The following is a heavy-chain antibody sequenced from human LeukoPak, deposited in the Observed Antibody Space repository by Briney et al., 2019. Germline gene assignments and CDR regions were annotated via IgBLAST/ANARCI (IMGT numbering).Heavy chain of an antibody. Sequence: ASVKVSCKASGYTFTSYGISWVRQAPGQGLEWMGWISAYNGNTNYAQKLQGRVTMTTDTSTSTAYMELRSLRSDDTAVYYCARDRGGWGQETIFDYWGQGTLVTVSS. J-gene: IGHJ4*02. V-gene: IGHV1-18*01. CDR3: ARDRGGWGQETIFDY. CDR2: ISAYNGNT. CDR1: GYTFTSYG. D-gene: IGHD4/OR15-4a*01.